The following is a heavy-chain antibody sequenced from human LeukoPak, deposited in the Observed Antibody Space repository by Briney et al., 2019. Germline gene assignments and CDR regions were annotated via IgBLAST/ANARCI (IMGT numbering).Heavy chain of an antibody. J-gene: IGHJ4*02. V-gene: IGHV1-69*06. CDR1: GGTFSSYA. CDR3: ARAHYDILTGYYPFDY. D-gene: IGHD3-9*01. CDR2: IIPIFGTA. Sequence: SVKVSRKASGGTFSSYAISWVRQAPGQGLEWMGGIIPIFGTANYAQKFQGRVTITADKSTSTAYMELSSLRSEDTAVYYCARAHYDILTGYYPFDYWGQGTLVTVSS.